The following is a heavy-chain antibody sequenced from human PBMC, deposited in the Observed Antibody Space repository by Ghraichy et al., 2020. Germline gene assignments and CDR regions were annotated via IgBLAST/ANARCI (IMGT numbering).Heavy chain of an antibody. V-gene: IGHV3-23*01. CDR3: AKEHNYFDSSGP. J-gene: IGHJ4*02. CDR1: ALILSRYA. Sequence: GGSLRLSCATSALILSRYAMTWFLQAPGKGPEWVSAIGGAGGATFYADSVKGRFTISRDNSKNTLYLQMSSLGAEDTALYYCAKEHNYFDSSGPWGQGTLFTVSS. D-gene: IGHD3-22*01. CDR2: IGGAGGAT.